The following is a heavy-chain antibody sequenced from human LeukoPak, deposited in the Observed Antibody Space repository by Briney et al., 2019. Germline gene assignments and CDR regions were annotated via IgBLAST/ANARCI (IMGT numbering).Heavy chain of an antibody. CDR1: GGSISSGGYY. V-gene: IGHV4-31*03. Sequence: SQSLLLNCTVSGGSISSGGYYWSWIRQHPGKGLEWIAYIYYTGSTYYNPSLKSGLTISVDTSKNHLSLRLSSMTAADTAVYYCARVPSVIDAFDIWGQRT. CDR2: IYYTGST. D-gene: IGHD2-21*01. J-gene: IGHJ3*02. CDR3: ARVPSVIDAFDI.